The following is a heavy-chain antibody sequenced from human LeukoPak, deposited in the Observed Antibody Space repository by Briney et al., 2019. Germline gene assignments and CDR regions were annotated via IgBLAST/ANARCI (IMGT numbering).Heavy chain of an antibody. D-gene: IGHD3-9*01. CDR3: ARGQRLVYYYYYYYMDV. CDR1: GGSFSGYY. J-gene: IGHJ6*03. Sequence: PSETLSLTCAVYGGSFSGYYWRWIRQPPGKGLEWIGEINHSGSTNYNPSLKSRVTISVDTSKNQFSLKLSSVTAADTAVYYCARGQRLVYYYYYYYMDVWGKGTTVTVSS. CDR2: INHSGST. V-gene: IGHV4-34*01.